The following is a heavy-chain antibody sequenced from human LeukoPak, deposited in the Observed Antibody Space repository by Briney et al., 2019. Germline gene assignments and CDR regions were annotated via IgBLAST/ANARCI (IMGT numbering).Heavy chain of an antibody. D-gene: IGHD3-10*01. V-gene: IGHV4-39*01. CDR3: ARHGSYYGSAPHYYFDY. J-gene: IGHJ4*02. CDR1: GGSISSSSYY. Sequence: SETLSLTCTVSGGSISSSSYYWGWIRQPPGKGLDWIGSIFYSGSTYYNPSLKSRVTISVDTSKNQSSLKLSSVTAADTAVYYCARHGSYYGSAPHYYFDYWGQGTLVTVSS. CDR2: IFYSGST.